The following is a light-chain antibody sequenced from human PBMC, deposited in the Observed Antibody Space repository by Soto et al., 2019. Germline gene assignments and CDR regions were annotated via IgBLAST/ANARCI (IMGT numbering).Light chain of an antibody. CDR1: QSISSW. Sequence: DIQMTQSPSTLSASVGDRVTITCPASQSISSWLAWYQQKPGKAPKLLIYDASSLEGGVPSKFSGSGSGTEFTLTISSLQPDDFATYYCQQYDSFSVTFGQGTKVDIK. V-gene: IGKV1-5*01. CDR2: DAS. J-gene: IGKJ1*01. CDR3: QQYDSFSVT.